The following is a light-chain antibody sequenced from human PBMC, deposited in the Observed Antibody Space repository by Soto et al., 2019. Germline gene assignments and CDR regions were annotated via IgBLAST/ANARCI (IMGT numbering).Light chain of an antibody. CDR1: QSVSSY. CDR3: LQHNIYPLT. V-gene: IGKV3-11*01. CDR2: DAS. Sequence: EIVLTQSPGTVSLSPGERATLSCRASQSVSSYLAWYQQKPGQAPRLLIYDASNRATGIPARFSGSGSGTEFTLTISSLQPEDFATYYCLQHNIYPLTFGGGTKVDIK. J-gene: IGKJ4*01.